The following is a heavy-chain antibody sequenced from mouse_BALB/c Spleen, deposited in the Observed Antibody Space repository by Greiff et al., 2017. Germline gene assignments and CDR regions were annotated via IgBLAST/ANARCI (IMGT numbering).Heavy chain of an antibody. CDR2: ISSGGGST. Sequence: EVMLVESGGGLVKPGGSLKLSCAASGFAFSSYDMSWVRQTPEKRLEWVAYISSGGGSTYYPDTVKGRFTISRDNAKNTLYLQMSSLKSEDTAMYYCARRGYGNYDAMDYWGQGTSVTVSS. CDR1: GFAFSSYD. J-gene: IGHJ4*01. D-gene: IGHD2-1*01. V-gene: IGHV5-12-1*01. CDR3: ARRGYGNYDAMDY.